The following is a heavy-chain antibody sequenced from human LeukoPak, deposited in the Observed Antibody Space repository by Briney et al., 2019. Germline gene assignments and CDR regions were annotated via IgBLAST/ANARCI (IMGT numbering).Heavy chain of an antibody. CDR2: IYYSGGT. V-gene: IGHV4-39*01. CDR3: ASMTYYDILTGYLPRFDP. D-gene: IGHD3-9*01. Sequence: SETLSLTCTVSGGSISSSSYYWGWIRQPPGKGLEWIGSIYYSGGTYYNPSLKSRVTISVDTSKNQFSLKLSSVTAADTAVYCCASMTYYDILTGYLPRFDPWGQGTLVTVSS. J-gene: IGHJ5*02. CDR1: GGSISSSSYY.